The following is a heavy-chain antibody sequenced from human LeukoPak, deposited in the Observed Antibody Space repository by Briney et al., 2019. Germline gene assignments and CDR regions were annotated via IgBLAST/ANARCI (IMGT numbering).Heavy chain of an antibody. V-gene: IGHV4-59*08. D-gene: IGHD3-10*01. CDR2: IHYSGSI. CDR1: GGSINGYY. Sequence: PSETLSLTCIVSGGSINGYYWSWFRQPPGKGLEWIGNIHYSGSINYNPSLKSRATISLDTSKNQFSLRLTSVTAADTAVYYCARHSQDKGVTHPLDYWGQGTLVTVSS. J-gene: IGHJ4*02. CDR3: ARHSQDKGVTHPLDY.